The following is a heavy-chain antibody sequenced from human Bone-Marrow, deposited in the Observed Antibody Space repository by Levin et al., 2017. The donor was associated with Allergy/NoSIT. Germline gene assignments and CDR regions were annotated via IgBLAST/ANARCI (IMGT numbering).Heavy chain of an antibody. J-gene: IGHJ4*02. D-gene: IGHD5-24*01. Sequence: HPGGSLRLSCVASGFPFRNYAIHWVRQAPGKGLEWVALTSPDGSNRYYADSVKGRFTISRDNSKNTLYLQMDSLRTEDTAMYFCAKDYQGYINFWGQGTLVTVSP. CDR3: AKDYQGYINF. V-gene: IGHV3-30*18. CDR2: TSPDGSNR. CDR1: GFPFRNYA.